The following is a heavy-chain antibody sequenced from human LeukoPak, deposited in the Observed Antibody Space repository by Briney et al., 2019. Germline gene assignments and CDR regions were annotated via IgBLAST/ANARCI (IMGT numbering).Heavy chain of an antibody. D-gene: IGHD3-16*01. J-gene: IGHJ3*02. CDR3: AREAHLWGDSDAFDI. Sequence: HSQTLSLTCSISGDRVSSNSAAWNWDRQSPSRGLEWLGRTYYRSKWYNDYAVSVKSRITINPDTSKNQFSLQLNSVTPEDTAVYYCAREAHLWGDSDAFDIWGQGTMVTVSS. V-gene: IGHV6-1*01. CDR1: GDRVSSNSAA. CDR2: TYYRSKWYN.